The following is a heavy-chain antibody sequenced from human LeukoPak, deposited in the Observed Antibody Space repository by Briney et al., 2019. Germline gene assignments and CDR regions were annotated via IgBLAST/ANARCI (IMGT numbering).Heavy chain of an antibody. CDR1: GYTFTGYY. Sequence: ASVKVSCKASGYTFTGYYMHWVRQAPGQGLEWMGRINPNSGGTNYAQKFQGRVSMTRDTSISTAYMELSRLRSDDTAVYYCARGHRKLADFRRAYDYWGQGTLVTVSS. J-gene: IGHJ4*02. CDR2: INPNSGGT. CDR3: ARGHRKLADFRRAYDY. D-gene: IGHD1-1*01. V-gene: IGHV1-2*06.